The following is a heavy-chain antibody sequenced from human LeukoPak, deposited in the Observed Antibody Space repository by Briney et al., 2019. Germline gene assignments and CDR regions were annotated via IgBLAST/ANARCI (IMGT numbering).Heavy chain of an antibody. CDR2: IIPIFGTA. Sequence: GASVKVSCKASGGTFSSYAISWVRQAPGQGLEWMGGIIPIFGTANYAQKFQGRVTITADKSTSTAYMELSSLRSEDTAVYYCASGRYFDWLNRDFCAFDIWGQGTMVTVSS. CDR3: ASGRYFDWLNRDFCAFDI. D-gene: IGHD3-9*01. V-gene: IGHV1-69*06. CDR1: GGTFSSYA. J-gene: IGHJ3*02.